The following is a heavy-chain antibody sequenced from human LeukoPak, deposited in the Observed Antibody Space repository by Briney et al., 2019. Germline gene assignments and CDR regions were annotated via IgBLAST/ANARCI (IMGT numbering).Heavy chain of an antibody. V-gene: IGHV1-2*04. CDR1: GYTFTGYY. D-gene: IGHD2-2*01. CDR2: INPNSGGT. J-gene: IGHJ4*02. CDR3: ARANALYCSSTTCLFDY. Sequence: ASVKVSCKASGYTFTGYYMHWVLQAPVQGLEWMGWINPNSGGTYSAQKFQGWVTMTRDTSISTAYMELSRLTSDDTAVYYCARANALYCSSTTCLFDYWGQGTLVTVSS.